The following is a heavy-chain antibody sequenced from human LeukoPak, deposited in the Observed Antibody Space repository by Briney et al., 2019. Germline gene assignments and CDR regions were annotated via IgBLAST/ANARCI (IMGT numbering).Heavy chain of an antibody. CDR3: AREIAAFGSSWYYYYGMDV. V-gene: IGHV3-7*01. J-gene: IGHJ6*02. D-gene: IGHD6-13*01. CDR1: GFTFSSYW. CDR2: IEQDGSEK. Sequence: GGSLRLSCEASGFTFSSYWMSWVRQAPGKGLEWVANIEQDGSEKYYVDSVKGRFTISRDNAKNSLYLQMNSLRAEDTAVYYCAREIAAFGSSWYYYYGMDVWGQGTTVTVSS.